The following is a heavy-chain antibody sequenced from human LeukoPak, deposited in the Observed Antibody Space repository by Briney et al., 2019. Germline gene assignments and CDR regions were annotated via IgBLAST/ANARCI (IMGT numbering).Heavy chain of an antibody. D-gene: IGHD3-9*01. V-gene: IGHV3-23*03. CDR3: AKGGDYDILTGYWADY. CDR1: GFTFSSYA. J-gene: IGHJ4*02. Sequence: GGSLRLSCAASGFTFSSYAMSWVRQAPGKGLEWVSVIYSGGSTYYADSVRGRFTISRDNSKNTLYLQMNSLRAEDTAVYYCAKGGDYDILTGYWADYWGQGTLVTVSS. CDR2: IYSGGST.